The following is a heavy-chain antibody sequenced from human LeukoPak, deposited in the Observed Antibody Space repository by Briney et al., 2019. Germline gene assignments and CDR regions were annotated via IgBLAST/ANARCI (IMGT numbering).Heavy chain of an antibody. J-gene: IGHJ4*02. CDR1: GVSITSYSHN. CDR3: ARRYEGSGYAYDY. D-gene: IGHD3-22*01. CDR2: FHFSGAI. Sequence: PSETLSLTCTVSGVSITSYSHNYDWIRQPPGKGLEWIGGFHFSGAINYNPSLKSRVTIFVDTSKKQISLKLNSATAADTAVYYCARRYEGSGYAYDYWGQGILVTVSS. V-gene: IGHV4-39*01.